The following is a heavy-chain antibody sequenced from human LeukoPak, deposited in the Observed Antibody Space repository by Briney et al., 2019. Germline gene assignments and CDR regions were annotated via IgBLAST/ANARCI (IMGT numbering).Heavy chain of an antibody. Sequence: PSETLSLTCTVSSGSISSYYWSWIRQPAGKGLEWVGRIYSSGSTNYNPSLKSRVTMSVDTSKNQFSLKLSSVTAADTAVYYCARESYGSESYYFLDYWGQGTLVTVSS. CDR1: SGSISSYY. D-gene: IGHD3-10*01. V-gene: IGHV4-4*07. CDR2: IYSSGST. J-gene: IGHJ4*02. CDR3: ARESYGSESYYFLDY.